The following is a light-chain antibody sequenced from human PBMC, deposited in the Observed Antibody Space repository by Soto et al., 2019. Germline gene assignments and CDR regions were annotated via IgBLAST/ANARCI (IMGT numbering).Light chain of an antibody. CDR3: QQYSSYPYT. CDR2: DAS. V-gene: IGKV1-5*01. CDR1: QSISGW. Sequence: XIQITXXXXXXXASXXXIVTITFRASQSISGWLAWYQQTPGKAPKLLIYDASSLESGVPSRFSGSGSGTEFALTISSLQPDDFATYYCQQYSSYPYTFGQGTKVDI. J-gene: IGKJ2*01.